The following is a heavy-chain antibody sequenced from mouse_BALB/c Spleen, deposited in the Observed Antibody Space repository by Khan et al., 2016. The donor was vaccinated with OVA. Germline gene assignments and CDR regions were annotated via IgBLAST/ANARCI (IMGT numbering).Heavy chain of an antibody. CDR2: ISPGSGST. CDR1: GDTFSSYW. Sequence: QVQLKQSGAELMKPGASVKISCKATGDTFSSYWIEWVKERPGHGLEWIGEISPGSGSTNYNEKFKGKATFTAETSSNTAYMQLSSLTSEDFAVYYCASVSFAMDYWGQGTSVTVAS. D-gene: IGHD2-12*01. CDR3: ASVSFAMDY. J-gene: IGHJ4*01. V-gene: IGHV1-9*01.